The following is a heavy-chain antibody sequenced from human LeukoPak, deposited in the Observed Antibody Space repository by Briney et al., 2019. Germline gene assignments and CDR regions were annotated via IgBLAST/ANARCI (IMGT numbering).Heavy chain of an antibody. CDR2: IYHSGST. J-gene: IGHJ4*02. D-gene: IGHD5-12*01. CDR3: ARVDIVATIPPYYFDY. CDR1: GYSISSGYY. Sequence: SETLSLTCTVSGYSISSGYYWGRIRQPPGKGLEWIGSIYHSGSTYYNPSLKSRVTISVDTSKNQFSLKLSSVTAADTAVYYCARVDIVATIPPYYFDYWGQGTLVTVSS. V-gene: IGHV4-38-2*02.